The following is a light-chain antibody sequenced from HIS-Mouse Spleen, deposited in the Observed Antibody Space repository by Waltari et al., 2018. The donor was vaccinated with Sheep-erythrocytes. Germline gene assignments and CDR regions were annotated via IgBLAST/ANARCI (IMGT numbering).Light chain of an antibody. CDR2: EGS. CDR1: SSDVGGYNL. J-gene: IGLJ3*02. Sequence: QSALTQPPSASGSPGQSVTISCTGTSSDVGGYNLVSWYQQHPGKAPKLMIYEGSKRPAWFSNCFSGSKSGNTASLTISGLQAEDEAEYYCCSYAGSSTPWVFGGGTKLTVL. V-gene: IGLV2-23*01. CDR3: CSYAGSSTPWV.